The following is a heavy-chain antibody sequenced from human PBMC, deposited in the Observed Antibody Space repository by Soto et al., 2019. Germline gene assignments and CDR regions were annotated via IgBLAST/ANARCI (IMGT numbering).Heavy chain of an antibody. D-gene: IGHD3-16*02. CDR2: INVATGNT. Sequence: HVHLVQSGAEVKQPGASVKVSCKASGYTFTRNHMHWVRQAPGQGLEWMGFINVATGNTRSSRKFQGRLILTRDTSANTTHLDLSGLTTEDSAVYYCARDGNFASLAAIAYWGQGTPLTVSS. CDR1: GYTFTRNH. V-gene: IGHV1-3*01. J-gene: IGHJ4*02. CDR3: ARDGNFASLAAIAY.